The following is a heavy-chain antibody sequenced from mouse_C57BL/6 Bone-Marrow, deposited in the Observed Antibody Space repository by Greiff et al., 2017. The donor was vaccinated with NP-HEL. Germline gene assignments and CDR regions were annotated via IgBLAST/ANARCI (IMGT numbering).Heavy chain of an antibody. CDR3: APVYYSFAY. D-gene: IGHD1-1*01. CDR2: INPSTGGT. Sequence: VQLQQSGPELVKPGASVKISCKASGYSFTGYYMNWVKQSPEKSLEWIGEINPSTGGTTYNQKFKAKATLTVDKSSSTAYMQLKSLTSEDSAVYYCAPVYYSFAYWGQGTLVTVSA. J-gene: IGHJ3*01. CDR1: GYSFTGYY. V-gene: IGHV1-42*01.